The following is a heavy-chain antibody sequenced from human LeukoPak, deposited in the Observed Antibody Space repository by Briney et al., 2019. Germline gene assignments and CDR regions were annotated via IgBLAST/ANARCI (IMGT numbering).Heavy chain of an antibody. J-gene: IGHJ4*02. V-gene: IGHV3-30-3*01. CDR1: GFTFSSYA. CDR3: ARDKCPDY. CDR2: ISYDGSNK. Sequence: GGSLRLSCAASGFTFSSYAMHWVRQAPGKGLEWVAVISYDGSNKYYADSVKGRFTISRDNSKNTLYLQMNSLRAEDTAVYYCARDKCPDYWGQGTLVTVSS.